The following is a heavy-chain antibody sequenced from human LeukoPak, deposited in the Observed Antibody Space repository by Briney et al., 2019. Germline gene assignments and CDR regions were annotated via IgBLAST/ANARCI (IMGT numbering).Heavy chain of an antibody. J-gene: IGHJ4*02. Sequence: GGSLTLSCAASGFTISTYNMNWLRQAQGRELEGVTSISSSSSYIFYADSVKGRFAISRDNAKNSLYLQMNSLRAEDTSVYYCARGRLGYNYWGQGTLVTVSS. D-gene: IGHD2-15*01. V-gene: IGHV3-21*01. CDR1: GFTISTYN. CDR3: ARGRLGYNY. CDR2: ISSSSSYI.